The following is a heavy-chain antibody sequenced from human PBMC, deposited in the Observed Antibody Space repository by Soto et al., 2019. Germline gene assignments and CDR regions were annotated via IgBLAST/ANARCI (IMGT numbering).Heavy chain of an antibody. CDR2: IKSKTDGGTT. Sequence: EVQLVESGGGLVKPGGSLRLSCADSGFTFSNAWMNWVRQAPGKGLEWVGRIKSKTDGGTTDYAAPVKGRITISRDHSKHTVYLQMNSLKTEDTAVYYCTTGVAIYYYGMDVWGQGTTVTVSS. CDR1: GFTFSNAW. V-gene: IGHV3-15*07. D-gene: IGHD2-21*01. J-gene: IGHJ6*01. CDR3: TTGVAIYYYGMDV.